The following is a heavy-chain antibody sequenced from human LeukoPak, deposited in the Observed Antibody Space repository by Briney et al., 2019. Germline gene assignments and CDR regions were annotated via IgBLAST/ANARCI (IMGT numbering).Heavy chain of an antibody. J-gene: IGHJ6*02. Sequence: GGSLRLSCAASGFTFSDYYMSWIRQAPGKGLEWISYISNRGDIIYYADSVRGRSTISRDNAKNSLYLQMNSLRAEDTAMYYCARDGYCSSTKCINDNYYGVDVWGQGTTVTVSS. CDR3: ARDGYCSSTKCINDNYYGVDV. CDR2: ISNRGDII. D-gene: IGHD2-2*03. V-gene: IGHV3-11*01. CDR1: GFTFSDYY.